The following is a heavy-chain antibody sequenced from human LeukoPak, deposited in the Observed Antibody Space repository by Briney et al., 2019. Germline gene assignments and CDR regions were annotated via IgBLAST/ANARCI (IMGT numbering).Heavy chain of an antibody. D-gene: IGHD2-15*01. Sequence: PGGSLRLSCAASGFTFDDYAMHWVRQAPGKGLEWVSGISWNSGSIGYADSVRGRFTISRDNAKNSLYLQMNSLRAEDTALYYCAKGRCSGGSCAPYYFDYWGQGTLVTVSS. V-gene: IGHV3-9*01. CDR1: GFTFDDYA. CDR2: ISWNSGSI. J-gene: IGHJ4*02. CDR3: AKGRCSGGSCAPYYFDY.